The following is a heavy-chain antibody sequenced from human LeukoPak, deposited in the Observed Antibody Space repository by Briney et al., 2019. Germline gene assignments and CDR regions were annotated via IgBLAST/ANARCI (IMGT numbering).Heavy chain of an antibody. D-gene: IGHD6-19*01. J-gene: IGHJ4*02. CDR1: GDSVSSNSAA. CDR3: ARGKPGSSAWNYFDY. CDR2: TFYRSKWSY. Sequence: SQTLSLTCAISGDSVSSNSAAWNWIRLSPSRGIEWLGSTFYRSKWSYEYALSVNSRITINPETSKNQLSLHLNSVTPEDTAVYYCARGKPGSSAWNYFDYWGQGTQVTVSS. V-gene: IGHV6-1*01.